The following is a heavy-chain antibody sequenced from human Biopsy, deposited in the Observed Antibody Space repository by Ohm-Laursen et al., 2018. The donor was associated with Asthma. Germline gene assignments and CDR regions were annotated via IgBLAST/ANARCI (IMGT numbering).Heavy chain of an antibody. CDR1: GYPFIDYY. J-gene: IGHJ6*02. V-gene: IGHV1-69*06. Sequence: GSSVKVSCKASGYPFIDYYVHWVRQAPGLGLEWMGGISPVFGSTNIAQKFQGRVTTSADIFTKTAYLEVSSLRSDDTAVYYCAREVLWFGESTNPGGMDVWGQGTTVTVSS. CDR3: AREVLWFGESTNPGGMDV. CDR2: ISPVFGST. D-gene: IGHD3-10*01.